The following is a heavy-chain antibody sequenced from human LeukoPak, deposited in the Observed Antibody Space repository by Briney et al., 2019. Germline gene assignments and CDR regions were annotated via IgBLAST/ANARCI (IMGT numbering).Heavy chain of an antibody. CDR1: GYTFTSYG. D-gene: IGHD2-15*01. Sequence: ASVKVSCKASGYTFTSYGISWVRQAPGQGLEWMGWISAYNGNTNYAQKLQGRVTMTTDTSTSTAYMELRSLRSDDTAVYYCARDLGPYCSGGSCYSFYWGQGTLVTVSS. V-gene: IGHV1-18*01. CDR2: ISAYNGNT. CDR3: ARDLGPYCSGGSCYSFY. J-gene: IGHJ4*02.